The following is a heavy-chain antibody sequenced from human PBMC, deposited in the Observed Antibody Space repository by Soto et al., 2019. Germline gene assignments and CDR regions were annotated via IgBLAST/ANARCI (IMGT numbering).Heavy chain of an antibody. CDR3: ARPSMEYCSSTSCYAGDVYYYYYGMDV. CDR1: GGTFSSYA. V-gene: IGHV1-69*13. Sequence: ASVKVSCKASGGTFSSYAISWVRQAPGQGLEWMGGIIPIFGTANYAQKFQGRVTITADESTSTAYMELSSLRSEDTAVYYCARPSMEYCSSTSCYAGDVYYYYYGMDVWGQGTTVTVSS. J-gene: IGHJ6*02. CDR2: IIPIFGTA. D-gene: IGHD2-2*01.